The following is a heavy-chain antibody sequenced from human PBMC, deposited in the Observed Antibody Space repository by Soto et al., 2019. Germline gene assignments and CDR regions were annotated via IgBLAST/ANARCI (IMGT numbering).Heavy chain of an antibody. Sequence: RVPRGAVGGKCSAYGVSRISKKQMKGLEWVSYISGTSVSIYYAASAKGRFTISRDNAKNSLYLQMNSLRDEDTAVYYCPTVRGTRYSSACNDYLRQRTLVPVSS. CDR1: GGKCSAYG. CDR3: PTVRGTRYSSACNDY. D-gene: IGHD6-19*01. V-gene: IGHV3-48*02. CDR2: ISGTSVSI. J-gene: IGHJ4*02.